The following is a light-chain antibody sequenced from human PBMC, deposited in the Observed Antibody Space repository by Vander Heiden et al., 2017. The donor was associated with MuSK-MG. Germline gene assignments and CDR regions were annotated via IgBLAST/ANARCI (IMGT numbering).Light chain of an antibody. J-gene: IGLJ1*01. CDR2: GNS. V-gene: IGLV1-40*01. CDR1: SSAIGDGYD. CDR3: QSYDSSLSGSRV. Sequence: QSVLTPPPSVSGAPGQRVPISCTGSSSAIGDGYDVNWYQQLPGTAPNRLIYGNSNRHSGCPDRFSGSKSGTSAALAITGLQAEDEADYYCQSYDSSLSGSRVFGTGTKFTVL.